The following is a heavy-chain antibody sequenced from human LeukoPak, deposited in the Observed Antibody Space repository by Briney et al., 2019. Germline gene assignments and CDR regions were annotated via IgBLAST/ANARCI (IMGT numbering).Heavy chain of an antibody. CDR1: GYTFTSYD. V-gene: IGHV1-8*01. Sequence: ASVKVSGKASGYTFTSYDINWVRQATGQGLEWMGWMNPNSGNAGYAQKFQGRVTMTRNTSISTAYMELSSLRSEDTAVYYCARGRGAADNWFDPWGQGTLVTVSS. D-gene: IGHD6-13*01. J-gene: IGHJ5*02. CDR3: ARGRGAADNWFDP. CDR2: MNPNSGNA.